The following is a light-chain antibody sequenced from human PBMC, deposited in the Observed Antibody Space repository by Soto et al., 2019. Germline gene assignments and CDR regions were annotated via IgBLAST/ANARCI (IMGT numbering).Light chain of an antibody. Sequence: EIVLTQSPATLSLSPGERATLSCRASQSVGSYLAWYQQKPGQAPRLLIYDASNRATGIPARFSGSGSGTDFTLTISRLEPEDFAVYYCQQYGSSHGTFGQGTRLEIK. CDR2: DAS. J-gene: IGKJ5*01. CDR1: QSVGSY. CDR3: QQYGSSHGT. V-gene: IGKV3-20*01.